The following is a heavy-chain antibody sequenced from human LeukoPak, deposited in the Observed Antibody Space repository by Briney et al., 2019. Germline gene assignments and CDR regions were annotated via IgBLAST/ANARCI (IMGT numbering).Heavy chain of an antibody. V-gene: IGHV1-8*03. J-gene: IGHJ4*02. CDR2: MNPNSGNT. CDR1: GYTFTSYD. CDR3: ATAQFVFGELSGAYFDY. D-gene: IGHD3-10*02. Sequence: ASVKVSCKASGYTFTSYDINWVRQATGQGLEWMGWMNPNSGNTGYAQKFQGRVTITRNTSISTAYMELSSLRSEDTAVYYCATAQFVFGELSGAYFDYWGQGTLVTVSS.